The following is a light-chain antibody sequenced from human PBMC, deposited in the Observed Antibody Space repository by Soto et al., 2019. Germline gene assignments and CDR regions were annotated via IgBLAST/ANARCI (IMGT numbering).Light chain of an antibody. CDR3: QQSYRTPRT. CDR2: AAS. J-gene: IGKJ1*01. CDR1: QSISSY. V-gene: IGKV1-39*01. Sequence: DIQMTQSPSSLSASVGDRVTITCRASQSISSYLNWYQQKPGKAPKLLIYAASSLQSGVSSRFSGSGSGTDFTLTISSLQPEDFATYYCQQSYRTPRTFGQGTKVDIK.